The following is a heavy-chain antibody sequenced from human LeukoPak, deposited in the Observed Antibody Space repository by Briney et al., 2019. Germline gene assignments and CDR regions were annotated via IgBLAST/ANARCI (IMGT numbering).Heavy chain of an antibody. J-gene: IGHJ4*02. CDR3: ARLGIAAAGYFDY. Sequence: SDTLSLTCAVSGYSISSNNWWAWIRQPPGKGLEWIGYIYYSGSTYYNPSLKSRVTISGDTAKNQFSLKLSSVTAADTAVYYCARLGIAAAGYFDYWGQGTLVTVSS. D-gene: IGHD6-13*01. CDR2: IYYSGST. CDR1: GYSISSNNW. V-gene: IGHV4-28*01.